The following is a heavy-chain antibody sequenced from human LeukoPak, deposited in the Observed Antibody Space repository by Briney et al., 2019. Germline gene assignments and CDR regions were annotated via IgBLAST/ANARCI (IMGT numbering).Heavy chain of an antibody. CDR2: IYYSGTT. CDR3: ARDPRPYSIGWHGGFDY. CDR1: GGSISSSSYY. D-gene: IGHD6-19*01. V-gene: IGHV4-39*07. Sequence: NASETLSLTCTVSGGSISSSSYYWGWIRQPPGEGLGWVASIYYSGTTYYNPSLKSRVPISVDTSKSQFSLKLTSVTAADTAVYYCARDPRPYSIGWHGGFDYWGQGTLVTVSS. J-gene: IGHJ4*02.